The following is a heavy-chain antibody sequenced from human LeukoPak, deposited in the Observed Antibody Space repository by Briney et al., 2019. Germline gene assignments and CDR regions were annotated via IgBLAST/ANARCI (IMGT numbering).Heavy chain of an antibody. J-gene: IGHJ5*02. D-gene: IGHD3-16*01. CDR2: INPNSGGT. Sequence: ASVKVSCKASGYTFTGYYMHWVRQAPGQGLEWMGWINPNSGGTNYAQKFQGRVTMTRDTSISTAYLQWSSLKASDTAMYYCARDVGASVWFDPWGQGTLVTVSS. CDR3: ARDVGASVWFDP. CDR1: GYTFTGYY. V-gene: IGHV1-2*02.